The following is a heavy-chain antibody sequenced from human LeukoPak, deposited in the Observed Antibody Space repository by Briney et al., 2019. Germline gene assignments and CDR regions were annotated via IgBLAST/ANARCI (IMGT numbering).Heavy chain of an antibody. CDR3: ARVDGGADGAFDI. D-gene: IGHD2-21*02. J-gene: IGHJ3*02. V-gene: IGHV3-21*01. Sequence: GGSLRLSCAASGFTFSSYSMNWVRQAPGKGLEWVSSISSSSSYIYYADSVKGRFTISRDNAKNSLYLQMNSLRAEDTAVYYCARVDGGADGAFDIWGQGTMVTVSS. CDR1: GFTFSSYS. CDR2: ISSSSSYI.